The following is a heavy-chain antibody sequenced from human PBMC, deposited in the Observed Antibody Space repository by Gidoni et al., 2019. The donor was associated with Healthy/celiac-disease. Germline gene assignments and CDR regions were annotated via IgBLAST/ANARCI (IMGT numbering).Heavy chain of an antibody. V-gene: IGHV3-7*01. CDR2: IKQDGSEK. CDR3: AREIAYCGGDCYDTFDY. Sequence: EVQLVESGGGLVQPGGSLRLSCAASGFTFSSYWMSWVRQAPGKGLELVANIKQDGSEKYYVDSVKGRFTISRDNAKNSLYLQMNSLRAEDTAVYYCAREIAYCGGDCYDTFDYWGQGTLVTVSS. J-gene: IGHJ4*02. CDR1: GFTFSSYW. D-gene: IGHD2-21*02.